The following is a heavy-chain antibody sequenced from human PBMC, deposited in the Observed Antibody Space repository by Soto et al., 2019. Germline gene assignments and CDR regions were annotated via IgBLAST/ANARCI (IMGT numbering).Heavy chain of an antibody. CDR1: GGTVASSHW. J-gene: IGHJ5*02. V-gene: IGHV4-4*02. CDR2: VYHTGDT. D-gene: IGHD2-21*02. CDR3: AREIVTAGGNNYFDP. Sequence: SETLSLTCVVSGGTVASSHWLSWVRQSPGRGLEWIGNVYHTGDTNFNPSLQSRVTFSVDKSNNQFSLRLTSVTAADTAVYFCAREIVTAGGNNYFDPWGPGTLVTVS.